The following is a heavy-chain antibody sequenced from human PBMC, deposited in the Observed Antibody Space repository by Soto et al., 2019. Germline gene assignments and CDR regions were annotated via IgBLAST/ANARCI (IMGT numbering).Heavy chain of an antibody. CDR3: ARDKITGLFDY. CDR2: INHSGST. J-gene: IGHJ4*02. D-gene: IGHD2-8*02. Sequence: SQTLPLTWAVYGGSFRGHYWSWIRQPPGTGLEWIGEINHSGSTNYNPSLKSRVTISVDTSKNQFSLKLTSVTAADTAVYYCARDKITGLFDYWGQGTLVTVSS. CDR1: GGSFRGHY. V-gene: IGHV4-34*01.